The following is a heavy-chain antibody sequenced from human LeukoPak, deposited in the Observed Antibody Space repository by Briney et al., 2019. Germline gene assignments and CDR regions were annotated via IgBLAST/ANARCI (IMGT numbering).Heavy chain of an antibody. CDR2: INWNGSRT. Sequence: GGSLRLSCAASGFTFDDYGMSWVRQAPGKGLEWVAGINWNGSRTGYADSVKGRFTISRDNAKNSLYLQMNSLRAEDTALYYCARVILDTIFLQGYFDYWGQGTLVTVSS. J-gene: IGHJ4*02. V-gene: IGHV3-20*04. CDR1: GFTFDDYG. CDR3: ARVILDTIFLQGYFDY. D-gene: IGHD3-3*01.